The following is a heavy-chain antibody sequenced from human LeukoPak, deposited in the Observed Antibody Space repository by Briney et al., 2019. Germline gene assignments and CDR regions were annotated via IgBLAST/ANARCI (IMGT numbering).Heavy chain of an antibody. J-gene: IGHJ4*02. Sequence: GGSLRLSCAASGFTFSSYAMHWVRQAPGKGLEWVAVISYDGSNKYYADSVKGRFTISRDNSKNTLYLQMNSLRAEDTAVYYCATESSGLDYWGQGTLVTVSS. CDR1: GFTFSSYA. D-gene: IGHD3-22*01. CDR3: ATESSGLDY. CDR2: ISYDGSNK. V-gene: IGHV3-30*01.